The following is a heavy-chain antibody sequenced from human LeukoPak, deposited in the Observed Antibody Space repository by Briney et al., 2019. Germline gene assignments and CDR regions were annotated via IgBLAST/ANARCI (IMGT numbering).Heavy chain of an antibody. Sequence: PGGSLRLSCAVSGFDFSGYAMSWVRQPPGQGLEWIGEISLTGETNYNPSLNGRVTMSLDESRNQLSLDLTSVTAADTAIYYCSRESGAFCPFGYWGQGTLVIVPP. CDR2: ISLTGET. D-gene: IGHD1-26*01. CDR3: SRESGAFCPFGY. CDR1: GFDFSGYAM. V-gene: IGHV4-4*02. J-gene: IGHJ4*02.